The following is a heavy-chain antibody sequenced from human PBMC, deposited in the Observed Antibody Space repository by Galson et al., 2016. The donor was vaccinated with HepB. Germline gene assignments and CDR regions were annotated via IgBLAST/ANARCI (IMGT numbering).Heavy chain of an antibody. CDR2: IWYDGSEK. D-gene: IGHD2-2*02. CDR3: ARGRTTSCNSAFDI. V-gene: IGHV3-33*01. J-gene: IGHJ3*02. CDR1: GFTFSTYG. Sequence: SLRLSCAASGFTFSTYGMHWVRQAPGKGLEWVAVIWYDGSEKYYADSVKGRFTISRDNSKNTLYLQVNGLRVEDTAIYYCARGRTTSCNSAFDIWGQGTMVTVSS.